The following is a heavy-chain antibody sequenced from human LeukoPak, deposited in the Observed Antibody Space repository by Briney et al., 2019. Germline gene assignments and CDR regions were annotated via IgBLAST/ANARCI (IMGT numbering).Heavy chain of an antibody. CDR3: ARDATVQSFLQYYYDSSGYYFDY. D-gene: IGHD3-22*01. V-gene: IGHV3-48*04. CDR2: ISSSSSTI. Sequence: PGGSLRLSCAASGFTFSSYSMNWVRKAPGKGLEWVSYISSSSSTIYYADPVKGRFTISRDNAKNSRYLQMNSLRAEDTAVYYCARDATVQSFLQYYYDSSGYYFDYWGQGTLVTVSS. J-gene: IGHJ4*02. CDR1: GFTFSSYS.